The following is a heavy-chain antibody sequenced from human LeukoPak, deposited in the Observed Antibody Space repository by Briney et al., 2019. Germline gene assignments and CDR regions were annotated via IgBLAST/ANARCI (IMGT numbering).Heavy chain of an antibody. CDR3: AKDEFVASDFTGAFDI. CDR1: GFTFDDYA. D-gene: IGHD2-8*02. CDR2: ISWNSGRI. J-gene: IGHJ3*02. Sequence: GGSLRVSCAASGFTFDDYAMHWGRQAPGKGLGWVSGISWNSGRIGYADSVQGRFTISRDNAKNSLYLQMNSLRAEDMALYYCAKDEFVASDFTGAFDIWGQGTMVTVSS. V-gene: IGHV3-9*03.